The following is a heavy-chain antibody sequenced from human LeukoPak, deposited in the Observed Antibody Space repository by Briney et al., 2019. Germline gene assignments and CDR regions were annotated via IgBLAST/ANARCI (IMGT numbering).Heavy chain of an antibody. CDR1: GFTFSRYS. Sequence: GGSLRLSCAASGFTFSRYSMNWVRQAPGKGLEWVSSISSSSSYIYYADSVKGRFTISRDNAKNLLYLQMNSLRAEDTAVYYCALQGAATVTQSYYYYYGMDVWGKGTTVTVSS. V-gene: IGHV3-21*06. CDR2: ISSSSSYI. J-gene: IGHJ6*04. CDR3: ALQGAATVTQSYYYYYGMDV. D-gene: IGHD4-17*01.